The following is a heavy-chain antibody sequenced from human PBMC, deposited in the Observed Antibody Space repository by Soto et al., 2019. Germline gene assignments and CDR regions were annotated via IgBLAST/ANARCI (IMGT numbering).Heavy chain of an antibody. D-gene: IGHD1-1*01. CDR2: ISAYNGNT. V-gene: IGHV1-18*01. CDR1: GYTFTSYG. CDR3: ARLAALGTTETPRDYYYCYGMHV. Sequence: ASVKVSCKASGYTFTSYGISWVRQAPGQGLEWMGWISAYNGNTNYAQKLQGRVTMTTDTSTSTAYMELRSLRSDDTAVYYCARLAALGTTETPRDYYYCYGMHVWG. J-gene: IGHJ6*04.